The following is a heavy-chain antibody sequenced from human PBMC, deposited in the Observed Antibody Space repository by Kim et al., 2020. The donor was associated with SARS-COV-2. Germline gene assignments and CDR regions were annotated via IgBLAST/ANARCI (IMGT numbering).Heavy chain of an antibody. D-gene: IGHD6-19*01. V-gene: IGHV1-2*02. CDR3: ARDSSGWYYFDY. Sequence: NYAQKFQGRVPMTRDTSISTAYMELSRLRSDDTALYYCARDSSGWYYFDYWGQGTLVTVSS. J-gene: IGHJ4*02.